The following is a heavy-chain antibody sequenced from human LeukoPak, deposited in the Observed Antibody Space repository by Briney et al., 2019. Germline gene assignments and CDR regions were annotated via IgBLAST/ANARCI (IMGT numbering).Heavy chain of an antibody. CDR2: IKDDGSEK. V-gene: IGHV3-7*04. D-gene: IGHD1-14*01. CDR3: ARARIDY. J-gene: IGHJ4*02. CDR1: GFTFSSYW. Sequence: GGTLGLSCVVSGFTFSSYWTNWVRQAPGKGLEWVANIKDDGSEKYSVDSVKGRFTISRDNAKNFLYLQMSSLRAEDTAVYYCARARIDYWGQGTLVTVSS.